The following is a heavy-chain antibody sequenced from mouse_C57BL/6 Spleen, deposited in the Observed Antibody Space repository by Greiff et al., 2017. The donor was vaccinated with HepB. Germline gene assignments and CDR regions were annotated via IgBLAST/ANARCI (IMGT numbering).Heavy chain of an antibody. D-gene: IGHD2-4*01. V-gene: IGHV5-17*01. J-gene: IGHJ4*01. CDR3: ARSYDYDEDYYAMDY. Sequence: EVQLVESGGGLVKPGGSLKLSCAASGFTFSDYGMHWVRQAPEKGLEWVAYISSGSSTIYYADTVKCRFTISRDNAKNTLFLQMTSLRSEDTAMYYCARSYDYDEDYYAMDYWGQGTSVTVSS. CDR1: GFTFSDYG. CDR2: ISSGSSTI.